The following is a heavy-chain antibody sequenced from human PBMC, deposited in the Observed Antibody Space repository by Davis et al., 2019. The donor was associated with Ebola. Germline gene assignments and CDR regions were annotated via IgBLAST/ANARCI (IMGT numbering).Heavy chain of an antibody. D-gene: IGHD3-3*01. V-gene: IGHV1-18*04. J-gene: IGHJ5*02. CDR3: ARDADRSFASNFGWFDP. Sequence: AASVKVSCKASGYTFSSYGISWVRQAPGQGLEWMGWISAYNGNTNYAQKLQGRVTMTTDTSTSTAYMELRSLRSDDTAVYYCARDADRSFASNFGWFDPWGQGTLVTVSS. CDR1: GYTFSSYG. CDR2: ISAYNGNT.